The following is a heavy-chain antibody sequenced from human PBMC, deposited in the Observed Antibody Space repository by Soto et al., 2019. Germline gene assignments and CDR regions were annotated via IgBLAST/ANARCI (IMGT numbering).Heavy chain of an antibody. CDR2: IYPVNGNT. D-gene: IGHD6-13*01. Sequence: QVPLVQSGAEVKKPGASVKVSCKATGYTFTTYGIHWVRQAPGQSLEWMGWIYPVNGNTKYSREFQGRVTITRDTSASTAYMELSSLRSEDTAVYYCARDPGAATGTTFDYWGQGTLVTASS. J-gene: IGHJ4*02. V-gene: IGHV1-3*01. CDR3: ARDPGAATGTTFDY. CDR1: GYTFTTYG.